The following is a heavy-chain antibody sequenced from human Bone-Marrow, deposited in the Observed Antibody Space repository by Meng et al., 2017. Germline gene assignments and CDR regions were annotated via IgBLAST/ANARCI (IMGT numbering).Heavy chain of an antibody. V-gene: IGHV3-66*02. Sequence: GESLKISCAASGFTVSSNYMSWVRQAPGKGLEWVSVIYSGGSTYYADSVKGRFTISRDNSKNTLYLQMNSLRAEDTAVYYCARELYYDSSGYYGGSWFDPWGPGTQVPVSS. CDR3: ARELYYDSSGYYGGSWFDP. CDR2: IYSGGST. D-gene: IGHD3-22*01. J-gene: IGHJ5*02. CDR1: GFTVSSNY.